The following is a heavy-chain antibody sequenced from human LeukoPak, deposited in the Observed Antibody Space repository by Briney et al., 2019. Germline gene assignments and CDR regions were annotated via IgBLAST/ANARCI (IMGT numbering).Heavy chain of an antibody. CDR2: IYYSGST. Sequence: SETLSLTXTVSGGSTSSYYWSWIGQPPGKGLEWIGYIYYSGSTNYNPSLKSRVTISVDTSKNQFSLKLSSVTAADTAVYYCATNPYGDYVGYWGQGTLVTVSS. CDR1: GGSTSSYY. J-gene: IGHJ4*02. D-gene: IGHD4-17*01. CDR3: ATNPYGDYVGY. V-gene: IGHV4-59*01.